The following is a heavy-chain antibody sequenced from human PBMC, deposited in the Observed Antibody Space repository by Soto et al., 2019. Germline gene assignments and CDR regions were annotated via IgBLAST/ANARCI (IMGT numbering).Heavy chain of an antibody. D-gene: IGHD3-22*01. CDR2: ISSSSSTI. V-gene: IGHV3-48*02. CDR1: GFTFSSYS. J-gene: IGHJ4*02. CDR3: ARSSPEDRIVVVRTRGYFDY. Sequence: GGSLRLSCAASGFTFSSYSMNWVRQAPGKGLEWVSYISSSSSTIYYADSVKGRFTISRDNAKNSLYLQMNSLRDEDTAVYYCARSSPEDRIVVVRTRGYFDYWGQGTLVTVSS.